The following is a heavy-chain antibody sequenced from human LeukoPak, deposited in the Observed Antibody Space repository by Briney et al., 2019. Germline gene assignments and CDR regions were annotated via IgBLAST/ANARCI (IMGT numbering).Heavy chain of an antibody. CDR2: INSDGSST. J-gene: IGHJ4*02. CDR1: GFTFSSYW. D-gene: IGHD2-15*01. CDR3: AKDLGYCGVGSCTTIDY. Sequence: GGSLRLSCAASGFTFSSYWMHWVRQAPGKGLVWVSRINSDGSSTSYADSVKGRFTISRDNAKNTLYLQMNSLRAEDTAVYYCAKDLGYCGVGSCTTIDYWGQGTLVTVSS. V-gene: IGHV3-74*01.